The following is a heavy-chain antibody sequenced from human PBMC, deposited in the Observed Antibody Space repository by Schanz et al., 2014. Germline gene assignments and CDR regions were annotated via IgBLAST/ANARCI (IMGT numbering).Heavy chain of an antibody. V-gene: IGHV1-18*01. Sequence: VQLEQSGAEVKKPGASVKVSCKTSGYTFTDYGLSWVRQAPGQGLEWLGWIRPDNGHTTYSQKVRDRVIFTTDTAAITAYMELNSLNSDDTAADYCATHDYADSVSWGQGTLVTVSS. J-gene: IGHJ5*02. CDR1: GYTFTDYG. CDR2: IRPDNGHT. D-gene: IGHD4-17*01. CDR3: ATHDYADSVS.